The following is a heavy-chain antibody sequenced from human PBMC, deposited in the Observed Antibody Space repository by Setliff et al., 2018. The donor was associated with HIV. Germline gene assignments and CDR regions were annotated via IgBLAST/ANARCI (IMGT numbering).Heavy chain of an antibody. V-gene: IGHV4-59*11. J-gene: IGHJ6*02. CDR2: FYYSGSP. D-gene: IGHD2-2*01. CDR3: ARGQWPAPRPDFSDGYYNYGMDV. Sequence: PSETLSLTCTVSGGSIRSHYWNWIRQSPGKGLEWIAYFYYSGSPNYNPSLKSRVTMLVDTSKNQISLTLTSVTAADAAVYYCARGQWPAPRPDFSDGYYNYGMDVWGQGTTVTVS. CDR1: GGSIRSHY.